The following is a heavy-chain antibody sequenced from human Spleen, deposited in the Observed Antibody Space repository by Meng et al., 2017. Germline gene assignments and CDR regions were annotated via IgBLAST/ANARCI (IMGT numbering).Heavy chain of an antibody. Sequence: SETLSLTCTVSGASISNYYWSWIRQPPGKGLEWIGYIYYSGSTNYNPSLKSRVTISVDTSKNHSSLKLSSVTAADTAVYYCARGYSSGWYQGYGMDVWGQGTTVTVSS. CDR3: ARGYSSGWYQGYGMDV. CDR2: IYYSGST. D-gene: IGHD6-19*01. J-gene: IGHJ6*02. V-gene: IGHV4-59*12. CDR1: GASISNYY.